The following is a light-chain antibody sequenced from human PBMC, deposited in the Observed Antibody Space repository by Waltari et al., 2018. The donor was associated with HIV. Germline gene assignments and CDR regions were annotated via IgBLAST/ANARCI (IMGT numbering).Light chain of an antibody. V-gene: IGKV1-12*01. CDR1: QKIGRA. J-gene: IGKJ4*01. CDR2: EAS. Sequence: DIHMTQSPSSVSASVGGAVSISCRASQKIGRALAWYQLKPGRAPRLLIYEASRLDEGVPTRFKGSGSRSNFTLGITNLQPEDFAIYFCQQAKNFPHTFAGGTRVE. CDR3: QQAKNFPHT.